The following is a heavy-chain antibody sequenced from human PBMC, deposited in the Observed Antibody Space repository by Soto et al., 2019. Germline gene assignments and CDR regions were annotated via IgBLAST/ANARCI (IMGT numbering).Heavy chain of an antibody. J-gene: IGHJ2*01. Sequence: QVQLVESGGGVVQPGRSLRLSCAASGFTFSSYGMHWVRQAPGKGLEWVAVIWYDGSNKYYADSVKGRFTISRDNSKNTLYLQMNSLRAEDTAVYYCARQYYYDSSAYGWYFDLWGRGTLVTVSS. V-gene: IGHV3-33*01. D-gene: IGHD3-22*01. CDR3: ARQYYYDSSAYGWYFDL. CDR2: IWYDGSNK. CDR1: GFTFSSYG.